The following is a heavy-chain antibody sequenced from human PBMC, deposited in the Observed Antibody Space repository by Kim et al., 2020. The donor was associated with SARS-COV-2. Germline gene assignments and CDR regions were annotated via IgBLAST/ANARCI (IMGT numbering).Heavy chain of an antibody. V-gene: IGHV1-69*02. D-gene: IGHD2-15*01. J-gene: IGHJ4*02. CDR3: ARGGGSGYCSGGSCYGY. Sequence: SVKVSCKASGGTFSSYTISWVRQAPGQGLEWMGRIIPILGIANYAQKFQGRVTITADKSTSTAYMELSSLRSEDTAVYYCARGGGSGYCSGGSCYGYWGQGTLVTVSS. CDR1: GGTFSSYT. CDR2: IIPILGIA.